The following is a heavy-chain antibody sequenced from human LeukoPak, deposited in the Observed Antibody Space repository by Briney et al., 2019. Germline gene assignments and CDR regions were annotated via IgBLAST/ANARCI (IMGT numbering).Heavy chain of an antibody. V-gene: IGHV3-30*02. Sequence: GGSLRLSCAASGFTFSSSGMHCVRQAPGRGLEGVTFIGYDGSNNYDGSSKYYADSVKGRFTISRDNSKNTLYLQMNSLRPEDTALYYCAKDYPSAVGASPLEYWGQGPLVTVS. CDR1: GFTFSSSG. J-gene: IGHJ4*02. CDR2: IGYDGSNNYDGSSK. CDR3: AKDYPSAVGASPLEY. D-gene: IGHD1-26*01.